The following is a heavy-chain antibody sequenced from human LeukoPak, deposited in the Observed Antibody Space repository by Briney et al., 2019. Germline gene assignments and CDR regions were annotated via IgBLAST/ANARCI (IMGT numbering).Heavy chain of an antibody. J-gene: IGHJ3*02. CDR3: ARVCYDFWSGYYPCDAFDI. CDR1: GGSISSYY. CDR2: IYTSGST. D-gene: IGHD3-3*01. Sequence: SETLSLTCTVSGGSISSYYWSWIRQPAGKGLEWIGRIYTSGSTNYNPSLKSRVTMSVDTSKNQFSLKLSSVTAADTAVYYCARVCYDFWSGYYPCDAFDIWGQGTMVTVSS. V-gene: IGHV4-4*07.